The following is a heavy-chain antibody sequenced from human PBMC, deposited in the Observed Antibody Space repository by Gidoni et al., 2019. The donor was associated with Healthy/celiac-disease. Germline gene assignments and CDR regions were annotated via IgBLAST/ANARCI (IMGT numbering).Heavy chain of an antibody. V-gene: IGHV3-74*01. CDR1: GFTFRSYW. Sequence: EVQLVESGGGLVQPGGSLRLSCAASGFTFRSYWMHWVRQAPGKGLVWVSRINSDGSSTSYADSVKGRFTISRDNAKNTLYLQMNSLRAEDTAVYYCAMIVVVTYGMDVWGQGTTVTVSS. CDR2: INSDGSST. J-gene: IGHJ6*02. CDR3: AMIVVVTYGMDV. D-gene: IGHD3-22*01.